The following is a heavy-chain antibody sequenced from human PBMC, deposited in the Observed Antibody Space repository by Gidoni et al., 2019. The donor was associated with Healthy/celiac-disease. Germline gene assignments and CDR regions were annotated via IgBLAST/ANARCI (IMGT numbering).Heavy chain of an antibody. J-gene: IGHJ6*04. CDR1: GFTLDDYA. Sequence: EVQLVESGGGLVQPGRSLRLSCAASGFTLDDYAMHWVRQAPGKGLEWVSGISWNSGSIGYADSVKGRFTISRDNAKNSLYLQMNSLRAEDTALYYCAKDKALSGLGAWMDVWGKGTTVTVSS. V-gene: IGHV3-9*01. CDR2: ISWNSGSI. CDR3: AKDKALSGLGAWMDV. D-gene: IGHD7-27*01.